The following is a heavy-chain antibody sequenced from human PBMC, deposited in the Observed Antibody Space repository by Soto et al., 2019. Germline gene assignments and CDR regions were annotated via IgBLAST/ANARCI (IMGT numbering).Heavy chain of an antibody. Sequence: GGSLRLSCAASGFTFSSYAMSWVRQAPGKGLEWVSAISGSGGSTYYADSVKGRFTISRDNSKNTLYLQMNSLRAEDTAVYYCAKDEPLNYSYYYGMDVWGQGTTVTVSS. V-gene: IGHV3-23*01. CDR3: AKDEPLNYSYYYGMDV. CDR2: ISGSGGST. CDR1: GFTFSSYA. J-gene: IGHJ6*02.